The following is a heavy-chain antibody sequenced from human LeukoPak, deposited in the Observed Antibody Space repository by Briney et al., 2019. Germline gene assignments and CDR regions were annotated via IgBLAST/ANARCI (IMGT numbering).Heavy chain of an antibody. J-gene: IGHJ4*02. CDR3: AKVKDDGYLKNYLDY. Sequence: QTGGSLRLSCAASGFTFSNYGMHWVRQAPGKGLEWVAVISYDGSNKYYADSVKGRFTISRDKSKYTLYLQMNSLRVEDTAMYYCAKVKDDGYLKNYLDYWGQGTLVTVSS. CDR1: GFTFSNYG. CDR2: ISYDGSNK. D-gene: IGHD3-16*02. V-gene: IGHV3-30*18.